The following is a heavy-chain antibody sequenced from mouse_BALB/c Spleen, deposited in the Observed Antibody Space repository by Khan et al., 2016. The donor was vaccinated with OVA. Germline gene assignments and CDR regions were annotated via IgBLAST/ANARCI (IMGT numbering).Heavy chain of an antibody. Sequence: QVQLKQSGAELAKPGASVKMSCKASGYTFTDYWIHWVKKRPGQGLEWIGYINPSTGYTEYNHKFKDKATLTADKSSSTAYMKLSSLTSEDSAGYYCARGGYWSVAYWGQGTLFTVSA. J-gene: IGHJ3*01. CDR2: INPSTGYT. V-gene: IGHV1-7*01. CDR3: ARGGYWSVAY. CDR1: GYTFTDYW.